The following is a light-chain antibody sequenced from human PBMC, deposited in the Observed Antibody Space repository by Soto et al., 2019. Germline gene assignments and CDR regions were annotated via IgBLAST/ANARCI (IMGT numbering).Light chain of an antibody. J-gene: IGLJ3*02. V-gene: IGLV1-40*01. Sequence: QSVLTQPPSVSGAPGQTVSISCTGSSSNLGTGYDVHWYQQFPGRAPKLLIYADNKRPSGVPDRISGSKSGTSASLAMAGLQAEDEANYHCQSYDVSLSAWVFGGGTKLTVL. CDR1: SSNLGTGYD. CDR2: ADN. CDR3: QSYDVSLSAWV.